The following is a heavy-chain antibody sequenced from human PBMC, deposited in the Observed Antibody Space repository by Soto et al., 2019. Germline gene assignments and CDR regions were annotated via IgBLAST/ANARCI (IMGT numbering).Heavy chain of an antibody. CDR1: GFTFSSYA. D-gene: IGHD6-13*01. J-gene: IGHJ4*02. CDR2: ISYDGSNK. Sequence: QVQLVESGGGVVQPGRSLRLSCAASGFTFSSYAMHWVRQAPGKGLEGVAVISYDGSNKYYADSVKGRFTISRDNSKNTLYLPMNSLRAEDTAVYYCARGVAAAGTYYCDYWGQGTLVTVSS. CDR3: ARGVAAAGTYYCDY. V-gene: IGHV3-30-3*01.